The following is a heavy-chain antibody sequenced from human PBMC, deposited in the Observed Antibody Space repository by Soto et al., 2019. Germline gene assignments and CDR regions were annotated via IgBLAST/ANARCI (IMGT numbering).Heavy chain of an antibody. CDR2: TIPIFGTA. D-gene: IGHD6-13*01. CDR3: ARDPSGAAAGPYNWFDP. V-gene: IGHV1-69*13. CDR1: GGTFSSYA. J-gene: IGHJ5*02. Sequence: SGKISCKASGGTFSSYAISWVRQAPGQGLEWMGGTIPIFGTANYAQKFQGRVTITADESTSTAYMELSSLRSEDTAVYYCARDPSGAAAGPYNWFDPWGQGTLFPVSS.